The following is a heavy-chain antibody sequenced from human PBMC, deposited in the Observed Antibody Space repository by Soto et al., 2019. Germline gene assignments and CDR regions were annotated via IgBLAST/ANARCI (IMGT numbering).Heavy chain of an antibody. CDR2: IYYRGTT. CDR3: ARSAIVDRGGDSLPGR. D-gene: IGHD2-21*02. Sequence: SETLSVTCTVSGGSVSSGSYYWSWIRQRPGKGLEWIGYIYYRGTTNYNPSLKSRVTISVDTSKNQFSLKLSSVTAADTAVYCSARSAIVDRGGDSLPGRWGQGTRVTVSS. V-gene: IGHV4-61*01. J-gene: IGHJ1*01. CDR1: GGSVSSGSYY.